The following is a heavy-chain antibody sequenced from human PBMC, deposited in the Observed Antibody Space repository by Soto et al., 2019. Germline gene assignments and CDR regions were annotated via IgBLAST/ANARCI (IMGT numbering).Heavy chain of an antibody. CDR3: ARDLLRSSYYYFDY. D-gene: IGHD1-26*01. CDR2: VYYRGST. J-gene: IGHJ4*02. CDR1: GGSISSYY. V-gene: IGHV4-59*01. Sequence: SETLSLTCSVSGGSISSYYWSWIRQPPGKGLEWIGYVYYRGSTSYNPSLKSRVTISADTSKNQFSLKLASVTAADTAVYYCARDLLRSSYYYFDYWGQGALVTVSS.